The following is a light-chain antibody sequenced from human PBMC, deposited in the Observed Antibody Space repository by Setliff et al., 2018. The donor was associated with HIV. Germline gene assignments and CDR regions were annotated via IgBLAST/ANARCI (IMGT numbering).Light chain of an antibody. CDR3: SSYRGVSTLFV. V-gene: IGLV2-14*01. J-gene: IGLJ1*01. CDR1: RSDVGAYNY. Sequence: QSALTQPASVSGSPGQSITISCTGTRSDVGAYNYVSWYQQHPGKAPKLMIYEVNNRPSGVSNRFSGSKSGNTASLTISGLQAEDEADYFCSSYRGVSTLFVFGPGTKVTVL. CDR2: EVN.